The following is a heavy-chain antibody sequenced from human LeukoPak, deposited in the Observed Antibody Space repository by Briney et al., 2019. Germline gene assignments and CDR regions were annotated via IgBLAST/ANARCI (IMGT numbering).Heavy chain of an antibody. D-gene: IGHD2-8*02. V-gene: IGHV4-39*01. J-gene: IGHJ4*02. Sequence: SETLSLTCAVSGASISSGNYYWGWIRQPPGKGLEWIGNMYYDGNTYYNPSLKSRVIISVDTSKNQFSLRLGSVTAADTALYYCARIRDTGGLYFYYYFESWGLGTLVTVSS. CDR3: ARIRDTGGLYFYYYFES. CDR2: MYYDGNT. CDR1: GASISSGNYY.